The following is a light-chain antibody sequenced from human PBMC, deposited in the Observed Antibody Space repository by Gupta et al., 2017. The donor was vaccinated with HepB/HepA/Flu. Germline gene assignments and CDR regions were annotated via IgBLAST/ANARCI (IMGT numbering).Light chain of an antibody. CDR1: QSISTY. Sequence: DIQMTQSPSSLSASIGDRVTITCRASQSISTYLNWYHQKPGKAPKLLIYGSSTLQSGVPSRFSGSGSGTDFTLTISSLQPEDFAAYYCQQSDNTFRTFGQGTKVEIK. V-gene: IGKV1-39*01. J-gene: IGKJ1*01. CDR3: QQSDNTFRT. CDR2: GSS.